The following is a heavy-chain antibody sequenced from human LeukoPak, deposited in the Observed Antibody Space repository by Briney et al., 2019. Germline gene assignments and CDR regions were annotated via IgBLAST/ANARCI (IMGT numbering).Heavy chain of an antibody. V-gene: IGHV3-48*03. CDR1: GFTFSSYE. CDR3: ARRYCSSTSCTLDF. CDR2: TSSSGSTT. D-gene: IGHD2-2*01. J-gene: IGHJ4*02. Sequence: AGGSLRLSCAASGFTFSSYEVNWVRRAPGKGLEWVSYTSSSGSTTYYADSVKGRFIISRDNAKNSLYLQMNSLRAEDTAVYYCARRYCSSTSCTLDFWGQGALVTVSS.